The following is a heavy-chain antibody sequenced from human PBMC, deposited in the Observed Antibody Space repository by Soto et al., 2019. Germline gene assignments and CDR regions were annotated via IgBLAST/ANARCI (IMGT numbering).Heavy chain of an antibody. CDR2: VYYRGRS. V-gene: IGHV4-39*01. D-gene: IGHD2-8*01. CDR1: GGGFSHRTYY. CDR3: VSQRTSVLTQAYFDY. Sequence: ESRTLTLTVSGGGFSHRTYYWWWLSQSPGKGLEWIGSVYYRGRSYSESSVKSRVTISVDTSKNQFSLNLNSVTASDTAVYYCVSQRTSVLTQAYFDYWGPGARVTVSS. J-gene: IGHJ4*02.